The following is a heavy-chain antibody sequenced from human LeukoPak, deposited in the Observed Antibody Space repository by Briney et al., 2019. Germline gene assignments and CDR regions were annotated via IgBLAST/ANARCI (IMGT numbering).Heavy chain of an antibody. V-gene: IGHV3-53*01. CDR3: ARGGRAPYFDY. Sequence: GGSLRLSCAASGFTVNSNYMSWVRQAPGKGQEWVSVIYSGGTTYYADSVKGRFTISRDDSKNTLFLQMNSLRAEDTAVYYCARGGRAPYFDYWGQGTLVTVSS. J-gene: IGHJ4*02. CDR1: GFTVNSNY. CDR2: IYSGGTT. D-gene: IGHD6-13*01.